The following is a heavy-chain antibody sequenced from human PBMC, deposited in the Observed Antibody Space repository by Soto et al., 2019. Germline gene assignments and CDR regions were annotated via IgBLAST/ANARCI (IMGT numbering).Heavy chain of an antibody. CDR3: ARRDSIRGSYPPFSRENAFDI. D-gene: IGHD3-16*02. CDR2: IYPDDSDT. J-gene: IGHJ3*02. V-gene: IGHV5-51*01. Sequence: PGESLKISCRGSGYSFTSYWIGWVRQMPGKGLEWMGIIYPDDSDTRYSPSFQGQVTISADKSISTAYLQWSSLKASDTAMYYCARRDSIRGSYPPFSRENAFDIWGQGTMVTVSS. CDR1: GYSFTSYW.